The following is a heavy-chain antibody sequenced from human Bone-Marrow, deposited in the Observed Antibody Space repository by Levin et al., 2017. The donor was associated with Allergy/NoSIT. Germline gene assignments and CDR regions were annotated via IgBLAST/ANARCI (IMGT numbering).Heavy chain of an antibody. D-gene: IGHD4-17*01. V-gene: IGHV3-23*01. CDR2: ISGSGGST. CDR1: GFTFSSYA. Sequence: QSGGSLRLSCAASGFTFSSYAMSWVRQAPGKGLEWVSAISGSGGSTYYADSVKGRFTISRDNSKNTLYLQMNSLRAEDTAVYYCAKDDLEPTVTFYLGPDGDAFDIWGQGTMVTVSS. J-gene: IGHJ3*02. CDR3: AKDDLEPTVTFYLGPDGDAFDI.